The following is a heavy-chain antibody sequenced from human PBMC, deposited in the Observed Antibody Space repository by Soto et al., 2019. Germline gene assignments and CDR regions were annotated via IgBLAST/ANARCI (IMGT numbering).Heavy chain of an antibody. Sequence: ASVKVSCKASGYTFTRYGIGWARQAPGQGLEWMGWINTYNGNTNYAQNVQGRVTMTTDTSTSTAYMELRSLRSDDTAVYYCARDDYGDYFFWGQGTLVTVSS. CDR2: INTYNGNT. CDR3: ARDDYGDYFF. V-gene: IGHV1-18*01. J-gene: IGHJ4*02. CDR1: GYTFTRYG. D-gene: IGHD4-17*01.